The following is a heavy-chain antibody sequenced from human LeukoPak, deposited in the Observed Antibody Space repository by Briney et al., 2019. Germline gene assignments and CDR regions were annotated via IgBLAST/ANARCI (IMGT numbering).Heavy chain of an antibody. Sequence: PGGSLRLSCAASGVTFSNHAMSWIRQAPGKGLEWVSGITGRGGSTYHAESVKGRFTIYRDNSKNTLYLQMNSLRAEDTAVYYCARGGPTVARGDFDYWGQGTLVTVSS. V-gene: IGHV3-23*01. CDR1: GVTFSNHA. CDR3: ARGGPTVARGDFDY. D-gene: IGHD4-23*01. J-gene: IGHJ4*02. CDR2: ITGRGGST.